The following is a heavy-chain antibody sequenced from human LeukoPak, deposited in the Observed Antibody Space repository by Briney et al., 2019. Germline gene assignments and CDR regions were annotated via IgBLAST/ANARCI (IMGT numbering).Heavy chain of an antibody. CDR3: ARDPQGLRSSGYSPRYFDY. CDR2: IYSGGST. Sequence: GGSLRLSCAASGFTVSSNYMSWVRQAPGKGLEWVSVIYSGGSTYYAVSVKGRFTISRDNSKNTLYLQMNSLRAEDTAVYYCARDPQGLRSSGYSPRYFDYWGQGTLVTVSS. V-gene: IGHV3-53*01. J-gene: IGHJ4*02. CDR1: GFTVSSNY. D-gene: IGHD3-22*01.